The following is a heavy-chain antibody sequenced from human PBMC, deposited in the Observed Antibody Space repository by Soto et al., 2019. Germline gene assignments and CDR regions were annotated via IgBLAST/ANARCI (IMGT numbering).Heavy chain of an antibody. CDR3: AVGGNSLGMDV. CDR2: INPDGGGT. J-gene: IGHJ6*02. CDR1: GYTFTSYY. D-gene: IGHD4-4*01. V-gene: IGHV1-46*01. Sequence: QVQLVQSGAEVKKPGASVKVSCKASGYTFTSYYMHWVRLAPGQGLEWMGIINPDGGGTRYAQQCQGRVIMTRDTPTSTVDMDRSSLRAEDTAVYYCAVGGNSLGMDVWGQGTTVTVSS.